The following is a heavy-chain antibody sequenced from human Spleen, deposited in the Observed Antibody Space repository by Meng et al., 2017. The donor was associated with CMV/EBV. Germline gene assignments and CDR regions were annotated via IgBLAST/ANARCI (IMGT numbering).Heavy chain of an antibody. J-gene: IGHJ4*02. CDR1: GFTFSSYA. CDR2: IRFDGNNK. CDR3: AQEPTPYTRVPDYIDR. Sequence: GESLKISCAASGFTFSSYAMSWVRQAPGKGLDWVASIRFDGNNKYYGDSVKGRFTISRDNSKNTLYLQINSLRAEDTAVYYCAQEPTPYTRVPDYIDRWGQGTLVTVSS. D-gene: IGHD3-16*01. V-gene: IGHV3-30*02.